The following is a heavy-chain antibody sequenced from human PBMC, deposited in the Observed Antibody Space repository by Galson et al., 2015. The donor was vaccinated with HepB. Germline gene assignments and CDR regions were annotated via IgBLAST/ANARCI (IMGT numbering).Heavy chain of an antibody. CDR2: IDPSDSYT. CDR3: ARSPVAEGITFGGVIDY. CDR1: GYSFTSYW. D-gene: IGHD3-16*01. J-gene: IGHJ4*02. V-gene: IGHV5-10-1*01. Sequence: QSGAEVKKPGESLRISCKGSGYSFTSYWISWVRQMPGKGLEWMGRIDPSDSYTNYSPSFQGHVTISADKSISTAYLQWSSLKASDTAMYYCARSPVAEGITFGGVIDYWGQGTLVTVSS.